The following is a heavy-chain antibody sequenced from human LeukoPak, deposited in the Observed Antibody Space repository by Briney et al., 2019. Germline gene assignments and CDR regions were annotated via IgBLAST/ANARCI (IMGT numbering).Heavy chain of an antibody. Sequence: GGSLRLSCAASGFTFTSYNMNWVRQAPGKGLEWVSSITSSSSYIYYADSVKGRFTISRDNAKNSLYLQMNSLRAEDTAVYYCARERVSFDYYDSSGYSFYFDYWGQGTLVTVSS. CDR1: GFTFTSYN. J-gene: IGHJ4*02. D-gene: IGHD3-22*01. CDR2: ITSSSSYI. V-gene: IGHV3-21*06. CDR3: ARERVSFDYYDSSGYSFYFDY.